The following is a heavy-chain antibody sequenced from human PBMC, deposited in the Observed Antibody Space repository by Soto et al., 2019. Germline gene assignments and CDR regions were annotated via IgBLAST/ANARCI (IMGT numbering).Heavy chain of an antibody. Sequence: PSETLSLTCSVSGGSISSADHYWSWIRQPPGKGLEWMGYIYHSGNTHYNPSLKSRITISIDTSTNRFSLNLTSVTAADTAVYFCARLRWDVEKNYFDPWGQGALVTVSS. V-gene: IGHV4-30-4*01. CDR1: GGSISSADHY. D-gene: IGHD4-17*01. CDR2: IYHSGNT. J-gene: IGHJ5*02. CDR3: ARLRWDVEKNYFDP.